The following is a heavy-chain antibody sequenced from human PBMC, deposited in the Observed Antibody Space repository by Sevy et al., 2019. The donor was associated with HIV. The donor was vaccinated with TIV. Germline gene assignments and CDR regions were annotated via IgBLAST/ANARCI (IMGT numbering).Heavy chain of an antibody. D-gene: IGHD6-6*01. Sequence: GGSLRLSCAASGFTFSSYAMSWVRQAPGKGLEWVSAISGSGGSTYYADSVKGRFTISRDNSKNTLYLQMNSLRAEDTAVYYCAKDRLSAARPGCCFDSWGQGTLVTVSS. CDR2: ISGSGGST. V-gene: IGHV3-23*01. J-gene: IGHJ4*02. CDR1: GFTFSSYA. CDR3: AKDRLSAARPGCCFDS.